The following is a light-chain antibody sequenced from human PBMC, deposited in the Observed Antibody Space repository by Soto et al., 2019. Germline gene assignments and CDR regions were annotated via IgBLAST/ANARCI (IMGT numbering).Light chain of an antibody. V-gene: IGKV3-15*01. CDR3: QRYSNWPPWT. CDR2: GAS. Sequence: EIVLTQSPGTLSLSPGERATLSCRASQSVSSNLAWYQQKVGQAPRLLIYGASTRAPGIPPRFSGSGSGTEFTLTNSSRQSEDFAVYYCQRYSNWPPWTFGPGTK. CDR1: QSVSSN. J-gene: IGKJ1*01.